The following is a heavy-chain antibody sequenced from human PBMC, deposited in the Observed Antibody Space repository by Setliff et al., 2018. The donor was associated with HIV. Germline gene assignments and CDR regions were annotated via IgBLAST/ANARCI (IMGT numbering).Heavy chain of an antibody. CDR3: ARNRVPSSL. CDR2: INHSGKI. Sequence: SETLSLTCAVSGGSISSSNWWTWVRQPPGKGLEWIGSINHSGKIYYSPSLKSRVTISVDTSKSQFSLKLSSVTAADTAVYYCARNRVPSSLWGQGTLVTVSS. D-gene: IGHD3-10*01. J-gene: IGHJ4*02. CDR1: GGSISSSNW. V-gene: IGHV4-4*02.